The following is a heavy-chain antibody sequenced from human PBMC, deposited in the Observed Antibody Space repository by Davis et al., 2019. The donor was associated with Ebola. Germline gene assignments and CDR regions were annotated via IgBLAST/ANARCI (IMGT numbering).Heavy chain of an antibody. CDR3: AKDSSSWAYYDSAGYPFDH. V-gene: IGHV1-46*01. Sequence: ASVKVSCKASGYTFTNYYLQWVRQAPGQGLEWMGIFNPNGGSTIYAQKFQGRVTMTRDTSTSTVYMELRSLRSDDTAVYYCAKDSSSWAYYDSAGYPFDHWGQGTLVTVSS. CDR2: FNPNGGST. CDR1: GYTFTNYY. J-gene: IGHJ4*02. D-gene: IGHD6-13*01.